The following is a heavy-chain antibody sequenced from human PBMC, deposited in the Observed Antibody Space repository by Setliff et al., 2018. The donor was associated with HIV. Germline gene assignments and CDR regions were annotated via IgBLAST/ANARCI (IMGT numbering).Heavy chain of an antibody. CDR1: GGSISSSNW. CDR2: IYHSRST. Sequence: PSETLSLTCAVSGGSISSSNWWSWVRQPPGKGLEWIGEIYHSRSTNYNPSLKSRVTISVDKSKNHFSLQLSSVTAADTAVYYCARGALLELPRGYYYGMDVWGQGTTVTVSS. J-gene: IGHJ6*02. D-gene: IGHD1-7*01. CDR3: ARGALLELPRGYYYGMDV. V-gene: IGHV4-4*02.